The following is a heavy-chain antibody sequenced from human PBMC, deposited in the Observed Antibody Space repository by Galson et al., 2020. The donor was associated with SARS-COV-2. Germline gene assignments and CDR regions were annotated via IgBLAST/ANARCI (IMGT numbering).Heavy chain of an antibody. CDR1: GFTFNNYA. D-gene: IGHD3-10*01. CDR3: ARINRGVWIGEGRGVKDH. V-gene: IGHV3-30-3*01. CDR2: AAYNGSIT. J-gene: IGHJ4*02. Sequence: GESLKISCAASGFTFNNYALHWVRQAPGKGLDWVAIAAYNGSITYYADSAKGRFTVSRDGSKSTLYLQMNSLRVEDTAMYYCARINRGVWIGEGRGVKDHWGQGTLVIVSS.